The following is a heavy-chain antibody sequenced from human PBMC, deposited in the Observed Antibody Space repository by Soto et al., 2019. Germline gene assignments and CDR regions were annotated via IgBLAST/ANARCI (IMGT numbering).Heavy chain of an antibody. CDR1: GGFVSSGSYY. Sequence: SETLSLTCTVSGGFVSSGSYYWSWIRQPPGKGLEWIGYIYYSGSTNYNPSLKSRVTISVDTSKNQFSLKLSSVTAADTAVYYCARAGAGGGYYYNWFDPWGQGTSGTVS. CDR2: IYYSGST. J-gene: IGHJ5*02. V-gene: IGHV4-61*01. CDR3: ARAGAGGGYYYNWFDP. D-gene: IGHD3-3*01.